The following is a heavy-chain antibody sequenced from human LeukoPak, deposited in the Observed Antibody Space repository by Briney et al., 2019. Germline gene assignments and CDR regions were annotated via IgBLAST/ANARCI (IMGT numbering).Heavy chain of an antibody. D-gene: IGHD3-10*01. CDR1: GGSISSSSYY. CDR2: IYYSGST. Sequence: SETLSLTCTVSGGSISSSSYYWGWIRQPPGKGLEWIGSIYYSGSTYYNPSLKSRVTISVDTSKNQFSLKLSSVTAADTAVYYCGAFSRGLGHYYGSGSYYSETPSDAFDIWGQGTMVTVSS. V-gene: IGHV4-39*01. J-gene: IGHJ3*02. CDR3: GAFSRGLGHYYGSGSYYSETPSDAFDI.